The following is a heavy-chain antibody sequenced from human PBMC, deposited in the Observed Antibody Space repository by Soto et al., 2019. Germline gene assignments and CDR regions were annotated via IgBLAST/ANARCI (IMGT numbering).Heavy chain of an antibody. Sequence: QITLKESGTKLVKPTQTLTLTCPFSGFSLTTDRVGVGWIRQPPGEALEWLAVIYWDDSKTYRPSLESRLTITKDTSKNQVALTMTNMDSVDTATYYCAHAYGGRSLYWGQGTLVTVSS. CDR3: AHAYGGRSLY. CDR2: IYWDDSK. D-gene: IGHD1-26*01. J-gene: IGHJ4*02. CDR1: GFSLTTDRVG. V-gene: IGHV2-5*02.